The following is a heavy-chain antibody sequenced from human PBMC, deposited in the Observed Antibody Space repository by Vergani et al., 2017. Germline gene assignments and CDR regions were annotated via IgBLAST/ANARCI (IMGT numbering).Heavy chain of an antibody. CDR2: IYYSGST. D-gene: IGHD4-17*01. J-gene: IGHJ4*02. V-gene: IGHV4-59*08. CDR3: AGRGHYGDYVFFDY. Sequence: QVQLQESGPGLVKPSETLSLTCTVSGGSISSYYWSWIRQPPGQGLEWVGYIYYSGSTNYNPSLKRRVTVSLDTSKNQFSLKLSSVTAADTAVYYCAGRGHYGDYVFFDYWGQGTLVTVSS. CDR1: GGSISSYY.